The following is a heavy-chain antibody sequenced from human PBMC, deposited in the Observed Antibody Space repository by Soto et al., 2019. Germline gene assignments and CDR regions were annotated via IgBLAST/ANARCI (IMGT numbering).Heavy chain of an antibody. CDR2: ISGSGVST. Sequence: PGGSLRLSCAASGFTFSSYAMSWVRQAPGKGLEWVSAISGSGVSTYYADSVKGRFTISRDNSKNTLYLQMNSLRAEDTAVYYCAKDQEDVAVAGLHYFDYWGQGKLVTVXS. CDR3: AKDQEDVAVAGLHYFDY. J-gene: IGHJ4*02. V-gene: IGHV3-23*01. D-gene: IGHD6-19*01. CDR1: GFTFSSYA.